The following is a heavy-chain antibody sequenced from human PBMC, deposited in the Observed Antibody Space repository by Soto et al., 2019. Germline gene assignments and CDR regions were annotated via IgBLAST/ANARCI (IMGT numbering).Heavy chain of an antibody. D-gene: IGHD4-17*01. Sequence: EVQLVESGGGLVQPGGSLRLSCAASGFTFRTYGMNWVRQAPGKGLEWISYIRGDSRITYYADSVKGRFTIARDYADNSLLLQMYSLRAEDTALYYCAEDLKNYGDTLQGFESWGQGTLVTVSS. V-gene: IGHV3-48*01. CDR3: AEDLKNYGDTLQGFES. CDR2: IRGDSRIT. J-gene: IGHJ4*02. CDR1: GFTFRTYG.